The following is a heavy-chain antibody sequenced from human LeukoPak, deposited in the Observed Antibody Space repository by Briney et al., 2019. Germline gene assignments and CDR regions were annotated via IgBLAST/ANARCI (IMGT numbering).Heavy chain of an antibody. CDR3: AKDAFRTSGWYYFDY. J-gene: IGHJ4*02. V-gene: IGHV3-48*03. Sequence: GGSLRLSCAASGFTFNSYDMNWVRQAPGKGLEWVSYITSSGLTVYYADSVKGRFTISRDNAKNTLYLQMNSLRAEDTAIYYCAKDAFRTSGWYYFDYWGQGTLVAVSS. CDR1: GFTFNSYD. D-gene: IGHD6-19*01. CDR2: ITSSGLTV.